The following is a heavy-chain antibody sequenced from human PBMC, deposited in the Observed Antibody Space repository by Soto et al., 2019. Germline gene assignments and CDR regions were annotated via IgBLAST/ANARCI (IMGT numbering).Heavy chain of an antibody. V-gene: IGHV1-69*13. CDR1: GGTFSSYA. Sequence: SVKVSCKASGGTFSSYAISWVRQAPGQGLEWMGGIIPIFGTASYAQKFQGRVTITADESTSTAYMELSSLRSEDTAVYYCARSHIVVVTAPYYYYGMDVWGQGTTVTVSS. D-gene: IGHD2-21*02. CDR3: ARSHIVVVTAPYYYYGMDV. CDR2: IIPIFGTA. J-gene: IGHJ6*02.